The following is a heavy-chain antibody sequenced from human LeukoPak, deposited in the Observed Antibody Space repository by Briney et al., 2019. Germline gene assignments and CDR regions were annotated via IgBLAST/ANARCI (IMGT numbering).Heavy chain of an antibody. CDR2: IRYDGSNK. Sequence: PGGSLRLSCAASGFTFSSYGMHRVRQAPGKGLEWVAFIRYDGSNKYYADSVKGRFTISRDNSKNTLYLQMNSLRAEDTAVYYCAKDRRVAAAGTVLFVYWGQGTLVTVSS. D-gene: IGHD6-13*01. V-gene: IGHV3-30*02. CDR1: GFTFSSYG. CDR3: AKDRRVAAAGTVLFVY. J-gene: IGHJ4*02.